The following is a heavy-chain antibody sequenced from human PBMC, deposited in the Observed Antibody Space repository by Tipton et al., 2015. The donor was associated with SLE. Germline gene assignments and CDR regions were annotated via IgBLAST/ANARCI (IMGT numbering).Heavy chain of an antibody. CDR3: ARGSRYGSGSYLAPGESFQQ. J-gene: IGHJ1*01. Sequence: SLRLSCAASGFDFSNYAMSWVRQAPGKGMEWVSSVFRGDRRIYYADSVTGRFTISRDNSKKTLFLQMGSLKPEDTGVYYCARGSRYGSGSYLAPGESFQQWGQGTLVIVSS. CDR1: GFDFSNYA. CDR2: VFRGDRRI. D-gene: IGHD3-10*01. V-gene: IGHV3-23*03.